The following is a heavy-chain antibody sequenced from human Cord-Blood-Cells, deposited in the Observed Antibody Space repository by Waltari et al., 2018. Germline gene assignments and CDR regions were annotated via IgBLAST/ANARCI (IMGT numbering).Heavy chain of an antibody. Sequence: QVQLVQSGAEVKKPGAPVKVSCKASGYTFTGYYMHWVRQAPGQGLEWMGWINPNSGGTNYAQKFQGWVTMTRDTSISTAYMELSRLRSDDTAVYYCARDNSSGSYVIDYWGQGTLVTVSS. CDR3: ARDNSSGSYVIDY. D-gene: IGHD1-26*01. CDR1: GYTFTGYY. V-gene: IGHV1-2*04. J-gene: IGHJ4*02. CDR2: INPNSGGT.